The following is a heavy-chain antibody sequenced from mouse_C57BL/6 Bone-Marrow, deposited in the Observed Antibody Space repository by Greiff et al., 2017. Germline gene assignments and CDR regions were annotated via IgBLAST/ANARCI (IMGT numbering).Heavy chain of an antibody. CDR3: TRPDGYYPAWFAY. CDR1: GYTFTSYW. V-gene: IGHV1-5*01. Sequence: EVQRVESGTVLARPGASVKMSCKTSGYTFTSYWMHWVKQRPGQGLEWIGAIYPGNSDTSYNQKFKGKAKLTAVTSASTAYMELSSLTNEDSAVYYGTRPDGYYPAWFAYWGQGTLVTVSA. D-gene: IGHD2-3*01. CDR2: IYPGNSDT. J-gene: IGHJ3*01.